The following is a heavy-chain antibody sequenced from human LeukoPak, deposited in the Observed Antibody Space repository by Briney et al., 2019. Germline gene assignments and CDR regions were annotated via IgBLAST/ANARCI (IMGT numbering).Heavy chain of an antibody. CDR2: ISSSSSYI. Sequence: GGSLRLSCAASGFTFSSYSMNWVRQAPGKGLEWVSSISSSSSYIYYADSVKGRFTISRDNAKNSLYLQMNSLRAEDTAVYYCARAVDTTMVNPTYFDYWGQGTLVTVSS. CDR1: GFTFSSYS. D-gene: IGHD5-18*01. CDR3: ARAVDTTMVNPTYFDY. J-gene: IGHJ4*02. V-gene: IGHV3-21*04.